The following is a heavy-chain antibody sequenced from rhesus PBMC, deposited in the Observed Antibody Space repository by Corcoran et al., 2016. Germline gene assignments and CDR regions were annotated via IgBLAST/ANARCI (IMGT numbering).Heavy chain of an antibody. CDR3: ARGRIAATLFDY. CDR2: IKNKANGGKE. J-gene: IGHJ4*01. D-gene: IGHD6-31*01. CDR1: GFTFRDYY. V-gene: IGHV3S22*01. Sequence: EVELVESGGGLVKPGGSLRLSCAASGFTFRDYYISWVRQAQGKGPEWVGFIKNKANGGKEEYAAFVKGRFTISKDDSKSIASLQMNSLKTEDTAVYYCARGRIAATLFDYWGQGVLVTVSS.